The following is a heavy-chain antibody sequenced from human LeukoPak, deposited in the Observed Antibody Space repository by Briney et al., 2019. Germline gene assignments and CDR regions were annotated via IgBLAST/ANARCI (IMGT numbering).Heavy chain of an antibody. CDR2: IYYSGSI. CDR1: GGSISSTTYY. J-gene: IGHJ3*02. CDR3: AGHYYDSSGYISVPDI. V-gene: IGHV4-39*01. D-gene: IGHD3-22*01. Sequence: SETLSLTCTVSGGSISSTTYYWGWIRQSPGKGLEWIGSIYYSGSIYYNPSLKSRATISVDTSKNQFSLKLNSVTAADTAVYYCAGHYYDSSGYISVPDIWGQGITVTVSS.